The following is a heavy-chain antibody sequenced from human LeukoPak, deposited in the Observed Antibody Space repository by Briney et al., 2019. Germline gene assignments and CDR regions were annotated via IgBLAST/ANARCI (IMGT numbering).Heavy chain of an antibody. CDR1: GFTFSSYE. D-gene: IGHD3-22*01. Sequence: PGGSLRLSCAASGFTFSSYEMNWVRQAPGKGLEWVSYISSSGSTIYYADSVKGRFTISRDNAKNSLYLQMNSLRAEDTAVYYCATWGYCDSSGYSPDFDYWGQGTLVTVSS. V-gene: IGHV3-48*03. CDR3: ATWGYCDSSGYSPDFDY. CDR2: ISSSGSTI. J-gene: IGHJ4*02.